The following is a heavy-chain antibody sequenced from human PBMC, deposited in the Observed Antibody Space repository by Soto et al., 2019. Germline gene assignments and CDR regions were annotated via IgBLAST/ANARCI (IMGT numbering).Heavy chain of an antibody. CDR1: GGSISSGGYY. Sequence: PSETLSLTCTVSGGSISSGGYYWSWIRQPPGKGLEWIGYISDSGSTYYNPSLKSRLTISVDTSKNQFSLKLSSVTAADTAVYYCARATAMVKNWGQGTLVTVSS. D-gene: IGHD5-18*01. CDR2: ISDSGST. CDR3: ARATAMVKN. V-gene: IGHV4-30-4*01. J-gene: IGHJ4*02.